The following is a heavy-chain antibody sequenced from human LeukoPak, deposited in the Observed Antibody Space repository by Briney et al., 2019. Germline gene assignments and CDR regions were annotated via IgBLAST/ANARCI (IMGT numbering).Heavy chain of an antibody. CDR2: IYYSGST. CDR3: ARHNPTGTDY. J-gene: IGHJ4*02. CDR1: GGSISSSSYY. D-gene: IGHD1-1*01. Sequence: SETLSLTCTVSGGSISSSSYYWGWIRQPPGKGLEWIGSIYYSGSTYYNPSLKSRVTISVDTSKNQFSLKLSSVTAADTVVYYCARHNPTGTDYWGQGTLVTVSS. V-gene: IGHV4-39*01.